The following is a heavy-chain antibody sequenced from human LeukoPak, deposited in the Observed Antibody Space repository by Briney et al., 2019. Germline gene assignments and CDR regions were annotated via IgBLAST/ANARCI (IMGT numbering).Heavy chain of an antibody. CDR3: AKFGDILTGYPYYFDY. Sequence: GGSLRLSCAASGFTFSNYAMSWVRQAPGKGLEWVSVISDSGGSTYYADSVKGRFTISRDTSKNTLYLQMNSLRAEDTAVYYCAKFGDILTGYPYYFDYWGQGTLVTVSS. J-gene: IGHJ4*02. CDR1: GFTFSNYA. V-gene: IGHV3-23*01. D-gene: IGHD3-9*01. CDR2: ISDSGGST.